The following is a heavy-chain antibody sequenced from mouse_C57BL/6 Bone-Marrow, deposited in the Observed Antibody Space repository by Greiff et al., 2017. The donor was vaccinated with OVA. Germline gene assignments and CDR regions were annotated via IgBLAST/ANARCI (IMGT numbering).Heavy chain of an antibody. V-gene: IGHV7-3*01. D-gene: IGHD2-3*01. CDR1: GFTFTDYY. CDR2: IRNKANGYTT. Sequence: EVQVVESGGGLVQPGGSLSLSCAASGFTFTDYYMSWVRQPPGKALEWLGFIRNKANGYTTEYSASVKGRFTISRDNSQSILYLQMNALRAEDSATYYCARDDGYYEYFDVWGTGTTVTVSS. J-gene: IGHJ1*03. CDR3: ARDDGYYEYFDV.